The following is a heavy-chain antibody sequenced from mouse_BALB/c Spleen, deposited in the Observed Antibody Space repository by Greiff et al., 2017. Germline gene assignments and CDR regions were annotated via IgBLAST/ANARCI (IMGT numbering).Heavy chain of an antibody. CDR3: ARQGVYYDYDEGFAY. CDR2: ISSGGGSN. Sequence: EVMVVESGGGLVKPGGSLKLSCAASGFAFSSYDMSWVRQTPEKRLEWVAYISSGGGSNYYPDTVKGRFTISRDNAKNTLFLQMSSLKSEDTAMYYCARQGVYYDYDEGFAYWGEGTLVTVSA. J-gene: IGHJ3*01. V-gene: IGHV5-12-1*01. CDR1: GFAFSSYD. D-gene: IGHD2-4*01.